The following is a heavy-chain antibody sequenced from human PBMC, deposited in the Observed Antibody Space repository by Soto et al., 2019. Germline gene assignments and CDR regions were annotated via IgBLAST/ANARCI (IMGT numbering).Heavy chain of an antibody. CDR1: GGSISSYY. CDR3: ARQVTEYYDYIWGSYRYHYFDY. D-gene: IGHD3-16*02. V-gene: IGHV4-59*08. Sequence: SETLSLTCTVSGGSISSYYWSWIRQPPGKGLEWIGYIYYSGSTNYNPSLKSRVTISVDTSKNQFSLKLSSVTAADTAVYYCARQVTEYYDYIWGSYRYHYFDYWGQGPLVTVSS. J-gene: IGHJ4*02. CDR2: IYYSGST.